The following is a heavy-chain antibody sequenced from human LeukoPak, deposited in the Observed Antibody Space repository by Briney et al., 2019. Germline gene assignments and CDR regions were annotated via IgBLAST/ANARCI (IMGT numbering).Heavy chain of an antibody. V-gene: IGHV1-8*01. CDR2: MNPNSGST. CDR1: GYTFTSYD. CDR3: ARGRLGFGDSSADWFDP. Sequence: GASVKVSCKASGYTFTSYDINWVRQATGQGLEGMGWMNPNSGSTGYAQKLQGRGTMTRNTSISTAYMELSSLRSEDTAVYYCARGRLGFGDSSADWFDPWGQGTLVTVSS. J-gene: IGHJ5*02. D-gene: IGHD3-22*01.